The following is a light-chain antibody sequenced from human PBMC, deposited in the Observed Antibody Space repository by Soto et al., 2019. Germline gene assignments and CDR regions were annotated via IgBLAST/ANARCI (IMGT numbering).Light chain of an antibody. CDR2: KAS. J-gene: IGKJ1*01. V-gene: IGKV1-5*03. CDR1: QSISSW. Sequence: DIQMTQSPSTLSASVGDRVTITCRASQSISSWLAWYQQKPGKAPKLLIYKASSLESGVPSRFSGSGSGTEFTLTISSLQPDDFATYYCQQYHTFPWTFGQGTRVEI. CDR3: QQYHTFPWT.